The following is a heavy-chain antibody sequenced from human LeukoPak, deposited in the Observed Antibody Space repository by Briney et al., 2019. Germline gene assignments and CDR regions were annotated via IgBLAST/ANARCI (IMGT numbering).Heavy chain of an antibody. CDR2: IYHSGST. J-gene: IGHJ4*02. CDR3: ARDSGSYFYYFDY. CDR1: GGSISSGGYS. Sequence: SQTLSLTCAVSGGSISSGGYSWSWIRQPPGKGLEWIGYIYHSGSTYYNPSLKSRVTISVDRSKNQFSLKLSSVTAADTAVYYCARDSGSYFYYFDYWGQGTLVTVSS. D-gene: IGHD1-26*01. V-gene: IGHV4-30-2*01.